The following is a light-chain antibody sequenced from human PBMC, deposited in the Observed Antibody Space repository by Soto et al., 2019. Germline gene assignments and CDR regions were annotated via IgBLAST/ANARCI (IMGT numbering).Light chain of an antibody. CDR2: KAS. CDR3: LQYDKWPPWT. Sequence: DIQMTQSPSTLSASVGYRVTITCGASQTISSWLASYQQKPGKSPKLLIYKASTLKSGVPSRFSGSGSGTEFTLTISSLQSDDFAVYYCLQYDKWPPWTFGQGTKVDIK. V-gene: IGKV1-5*03. CDR1: QTISSW. J-gene: IGKJ1*01.